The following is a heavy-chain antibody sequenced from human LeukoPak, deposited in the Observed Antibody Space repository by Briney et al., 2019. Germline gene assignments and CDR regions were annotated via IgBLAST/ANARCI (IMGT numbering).Heavy chain of an antibody. CDR3: ARDLQHYYGSGSYFDY. CDR2: IWYDGSNK. CDR1: GFTSSSYG. D-gene: IGHD3-10*01. J-gene: IGHJ4*02. Sequence: GGSLRLSCAASGFTSSSYGMHWVRQAPGKGLEWVAVIWYDGSNKYYADSVKGRFTISRDNSKNTLYLQMNSLRAEDTAVYYCARDLQHYYGSGSYFDYWGQGTLVTVSS. V-gene: IGHV3-33*01.